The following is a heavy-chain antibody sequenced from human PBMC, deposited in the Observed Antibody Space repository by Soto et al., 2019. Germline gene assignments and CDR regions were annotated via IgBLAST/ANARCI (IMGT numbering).Heavy chain of an antibody. V-gene: IGHV3-30-3*01. D-gene: IGHD3-3*01. J-gene: IGHJ6*02. CDR3: ARNVPIYDFWSGYNVEDYYYGMDV. Sequence: VQLVESGGGVVQPVRSLRLSCAASGFTFSTYAMHWVRQAPGKGLEWVAVVSYDGSNKYYADSVKGRFTISRDNSKNTLYLQMDSLRAEDTAVYYCARNVPIYDFWSGYNVEDYYYGMDVWGQGTTVTVSS. CDR1: GFTFSTYA. CDR2: VSYDGSNK.